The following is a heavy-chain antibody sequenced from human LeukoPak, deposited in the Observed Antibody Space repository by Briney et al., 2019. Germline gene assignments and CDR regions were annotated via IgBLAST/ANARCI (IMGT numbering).Heavy chain of an antibody. J-gene: IGHJ4*02. D-gene: IGHD2-2*01. CDR3: ARVSGHYCSSTSCSSYLDY. Sequence: SETLSLTCTVSGGDINSYYWSWIRQPAGKGLEWIGRVYTSGTTTYKPSLKSRVTMSVDPSKNQFSLQLNSVTAADTAVYYCARVSGHYCSSTSCSSYLDYWGQGTLVTVSS. CDR1: GGDINSYY. V-gene: IGHV4-4*07. CDR2: VYTSGTT.